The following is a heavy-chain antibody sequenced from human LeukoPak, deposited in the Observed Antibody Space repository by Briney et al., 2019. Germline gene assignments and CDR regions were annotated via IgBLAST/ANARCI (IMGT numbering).Heavy chain of an antibody. D-gene: IGHD6-19*01. CDR1: GFTFSSYA. Sequence: GGSLRLSCAASGFTFSSYAMHWVRQAPGKGLEWVAVISYDGSNKYYADSVKGRFTISRDNSKNTLYLQMNSLGAEDTAVYYCAREKGYSSGWTDHDAFDIWGQGTMVTVSS. V-gene: IGHV3-30-3*01. CDR2: ISYDGSNK. CDR3: AREKGYSSGWTDHDAFDI. J-gene: IGHJ3*02.